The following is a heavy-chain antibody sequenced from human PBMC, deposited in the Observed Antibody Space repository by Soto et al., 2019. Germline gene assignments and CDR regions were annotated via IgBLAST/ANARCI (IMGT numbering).Heavy chain of an antibody. CDR2: SFSSGST. D-gene: IGHD5-12*01. Sequence: QVRLQESGPGLLKPSETLSLTCTVSGGSINTFYWSWVRQPAGKGLEWIGRSFSSGSTSFNPSLESRVAMSVDTSKNHFSLNLSSVTAADMAVYYCARAGSYSAYNFAHGIQLWSFDFWGQGALVTVSS. CDR1: GGSINTFY. V-gene: IGHV4-4*07. J-gene: IGHJ4*02. CDR3: ARAGSYSAYNFAHGIQLWSFDF.